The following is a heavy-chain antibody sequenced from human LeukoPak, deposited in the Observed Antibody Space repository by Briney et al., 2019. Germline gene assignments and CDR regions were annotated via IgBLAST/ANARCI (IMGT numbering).Heavy chain of an antibody. CDR1: GFTFRTCG. J-gene: IGHJ5*02. V-gene: IGHV3-33*01. CDR3: ARDRGGGNLNWFDP. D-gene: IGHD4-23*01. CDR2: DGTNT. Sequence: GGSLRLSCAASGFTFRTCGMHWVRQAPGKGLEWVAIDGTNTYYADSVKGRFTISRDNSKNTLYLQMNSLSGEDTAVYYCARDRGGGNLNWFDPWGQGTLVTVSS.